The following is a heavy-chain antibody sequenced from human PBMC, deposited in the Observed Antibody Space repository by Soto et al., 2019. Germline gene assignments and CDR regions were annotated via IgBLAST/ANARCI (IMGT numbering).Heavy chain of an antibody. Sequence: EVQLVESGGGLVKPGGSLRLSCAASGFTFSSYSMNWVRQAPGKGLEWVSSISSSSSYIYYADSVKGRFTISRDNAKNALELQMNSLRAEDTAGYYGASHPRERSGYGYYFDYWGQGTLVTVSS. CDR2: ISSSSSYI. J-gene: IGHJ4*02. D-gene: IGHD3-3*01. CDR3: ASHPRERSGYGYYFDY. V-gene: IGHV3-21*01. CDR1: GFTFSSYS.